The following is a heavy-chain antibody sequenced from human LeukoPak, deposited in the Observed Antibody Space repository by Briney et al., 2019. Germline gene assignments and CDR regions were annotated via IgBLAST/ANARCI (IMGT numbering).Heavy chain of an antibody. CDR3: ARDLNNHDSSGYYTY. D-gene: IGHD3-22*01. Sequence: GGSLRLSCAASGFTFSSYWMTWVRQAPGKGLEWVANIKQDGSEKYYVDSVKGRFTIPRDNAKNSLYLQMNSLRAEDTAVYYCARDLNNHDSSGYYTYWGQGTLVTVSS. CDR2: IKQDGSEK. J-gene: IGHJ4*02. V-gene: IGHV3-7*01. CDR1: GFTFSSYW.